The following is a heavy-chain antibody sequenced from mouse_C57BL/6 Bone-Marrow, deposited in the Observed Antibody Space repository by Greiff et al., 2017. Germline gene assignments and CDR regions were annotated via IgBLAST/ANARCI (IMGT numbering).Heavy chain of an antibody. V-gene: IGHV14-3*01. CDR2: IDPANGNT. CDR1: GFNIKNTY. CDR3: ARKSYYYGSSCWYFDV. Sequence: VQLQQSVAELVRPGASVKLSCTASGFNIKNTYMHWVKQRPEQGLEWIGRIDPANGNTKYAPKFQGKATITADTSSNTAYMQLSSLTSEDTAIYYCARKSYYYGSSCWYFDVWGTGTTVTVSS. J-gene: IGHJ1*03. D-gene: IGHD1-1*01.